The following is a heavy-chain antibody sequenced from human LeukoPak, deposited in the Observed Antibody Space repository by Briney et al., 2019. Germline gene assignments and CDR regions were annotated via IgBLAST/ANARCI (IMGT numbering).Heavy chain of an antibody. CDR2: IRSNGGST. CDR1: QFSFRSYA. V-gene: IGHV3-23*01. D-gene: IGHD2-8*02. Sequence: GGSLRLSCAASQFSFRSYAMTWVRQAPGKGLEWVSSIRSNGGSTYYADSVKGRFTISRDNSKHTLYLQMNSLRAEDTAVYYCAKERGVSKPFDYWGQGTLVTVSS. J-gene: IGHJ4*02. CDR3: AKERGVSKPFDY.